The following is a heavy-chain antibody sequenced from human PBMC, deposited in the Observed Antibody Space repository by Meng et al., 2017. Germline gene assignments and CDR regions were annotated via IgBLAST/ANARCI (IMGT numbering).Heavy chain of an antibody. CDR3: LDEAPRSDY. Sequence: QRVECGGGVGQAGTSLRLSCPASGFTFSSYAMHWDRQAPGKGLEWVAVISYDGSNKYYADSVKGRFTISRDNAKNTLYLQMNSLRPEDTAVYYCLDEAPRSDYWGQGSLVTVSS. CDR2: ISYDGSNK. D-gene: IGHD1-1*01. V-gene: IGHV3-30*07. CDR1: GFTFSSYA. J-gene: IGHJ4*02.